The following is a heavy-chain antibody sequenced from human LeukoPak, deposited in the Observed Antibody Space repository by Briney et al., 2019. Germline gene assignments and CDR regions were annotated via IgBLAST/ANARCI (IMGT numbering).Heavy chain of an antibody. Sequence: EASVKVSCKASGYTFTGYYMHWVRQAPGQGLEWMGWINPNSGGTNYAQKFQGWVTMTRVTSISTAYMELSRLRSDDTAVYYCAITLLWFGELSDWGQGTLVTVSS. J-gene: IGHJ4*02. D-gene: IGHD3-10*01. CDR1: GYTFTGYY. CDR2: INPNSGGT. V-gene: IGHV1-2*04. CDR3: AITLLWFGELSD.